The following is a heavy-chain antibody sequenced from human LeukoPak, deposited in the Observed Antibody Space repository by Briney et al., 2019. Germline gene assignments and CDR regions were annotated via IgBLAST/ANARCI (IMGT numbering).Heavy chain of an antibody. J-gene: IGHJ5*02. D-gene: IGHD3-22*01. Sequence: ASVKVSCKASGYTFTSYYMHWVRQAPGQGLEWMGGIIPIFGTANYAQKFQGRVTITADESTSTAYMELSSLRSEDTAVYYCASMLRYYYDSSGYSYLPWGQGTLVTVSS. CDR3: ASMLRYYYDSSGYSYLP. V-gene: IGHV1-69*13. CDR2: IIPIFGTA. CDR1: GYTFTSYY.